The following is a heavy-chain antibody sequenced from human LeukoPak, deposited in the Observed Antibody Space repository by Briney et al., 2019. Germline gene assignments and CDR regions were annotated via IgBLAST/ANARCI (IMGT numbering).Heavy chain of an antibody. CDR2: VISSGDTT. D-gene: IGHD6-13*01. CDR1: GFTFSSYA. V-gene: IGHV3-23*01. CDR3: AKPGYSSTWYGDEYAFDI. Sequence: GGSLRLSCAASGFTFSSYAMTWVRQAPGKGPEWVSAVISSGDTTSYADSVKGRFTISRDNSKNTLYLQMNSLRAEDTAVYYCAKPGYSSTWYGDEYAFDIWGHGTMVTVSS. J-gene: IGHJ3*02.